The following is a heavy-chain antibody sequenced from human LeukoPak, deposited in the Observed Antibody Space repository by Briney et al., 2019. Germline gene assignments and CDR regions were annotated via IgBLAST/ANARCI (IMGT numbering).Heavy chain of an antibody. Sequence: SETLSLTCTVSGGSISSSSYCWGWIRQPPGKGLEWIGSIYYSGSTYYNPSLKSRVTISVDTSKNQFSLKLSSVTAADTAVYYCARDLKGTYCMDVWGKGATVTISS. J-gene: IGHJ6*03. V-gene: IGHV4-39*07. CDR3: ARDLKGTYCMDV. CDR2: IYYSGST. CDR1: GGSISSSSYC.